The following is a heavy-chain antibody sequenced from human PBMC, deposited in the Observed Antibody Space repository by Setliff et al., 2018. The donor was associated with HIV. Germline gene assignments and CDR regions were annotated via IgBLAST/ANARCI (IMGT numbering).Heavy chain of an antibody. CDR2: INHKGVT. V-gene: IGHV4-34*08. Sequence: LSETLSLTCAVYGGTFSGYYWTWIRQSPERGLEWIGEINHKGVTNYSPSLMRRATISVDTSKNQFSLRLSSVTAADTALYFCSRAQIAAPRPLDYWGQGTLVTVSS. CDR3: SRAQIAAPRPLDY. D-gene: IGHD2-21*01. CDR1: GGTFSGYY. J-gene: IGHJ4*02.